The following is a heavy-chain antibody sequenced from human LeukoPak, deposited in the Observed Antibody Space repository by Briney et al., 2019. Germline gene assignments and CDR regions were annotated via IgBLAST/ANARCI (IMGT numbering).Heavy chain of an antibody. CDR2: ISSSSNYI. D-gene: IGHD2-21*02. CDR1: GFTFSSYS. Sequence: PGGSLRLSCAASGFTFSSYSMNWVRQAPGKGLEWVSSISSSSNYIYYADSVKGRFTISRDNAKNSLYLQMNSLRAEDTAVYYCAKVPSPLISRVTAILQNLYYFGYWGQGTLVTVSS. J-gene: IGHJ4*02. V-gene: IGHV3-21*01. CDR3: AKVPSPLISRVTAILQNLYYFGY.